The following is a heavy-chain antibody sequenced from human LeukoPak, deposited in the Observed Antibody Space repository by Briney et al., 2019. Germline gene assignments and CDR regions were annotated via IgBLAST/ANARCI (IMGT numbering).Heavy chain of an antibody. CDR3: AKKGELGNYFDY. V-gene: IGHV3-23*01. J-gene: IGHJ4*02. CDR2: ISGSGGST. CDR1: GFTFSSYA. Sequence: GGSLRLSCAASGFTFSSYAMSWVRQAPGKGLEWVSAISGSGGSTYYADSVKGRFTISRDNSKNTLYLQMNSPRAEDTAVYYCAKKGELGNYFDYWGQGTLVTVSS. D-gene: IGHD7-27*01.